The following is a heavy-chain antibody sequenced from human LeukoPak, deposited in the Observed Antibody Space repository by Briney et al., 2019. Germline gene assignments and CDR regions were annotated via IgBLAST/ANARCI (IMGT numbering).Heavy chain of an antibody. J-gene: IGHJ4*02. Sequence: GRSLRLSCAASGFTFSSYGMHWVRQAPGKGLEWVAVISYDGSNKYYADSVKGRFTSSRDNSKNTLYLQMNSLRAEDTAVYYCARDYYDSSGYYPWGYWGQGTLVTVSS. CDR3: ARDYYDSSGYYPWGY. V-gene: IGHV3-30*03. CDR2: ISYDGSNK. D-gene: IGHD3-22*01. CDR1: GFTFSSYG.